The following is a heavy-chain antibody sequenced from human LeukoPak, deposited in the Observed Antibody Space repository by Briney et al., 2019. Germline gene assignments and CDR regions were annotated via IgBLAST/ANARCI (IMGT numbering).Heavy chain of an antibody. CDR1: GGSISSYY. V-gene: IGHV4-59*08. Sequence: SETLSLTCTVAGGSISSYYWSWIRQPPGKGLEWIGYIYYSGSTNYNPSLKSRVTISVDTSKNQFSLKLSAVTAADTAVYYCARVINYDFWSGYSYYFDYWGQGTLVTVSS. D-gene: IGHD3-3*01. CDR2: IYYSGST. CDR3: ARVINYDFWSGYSYYFDY. J-gene: IGHJ4*02.